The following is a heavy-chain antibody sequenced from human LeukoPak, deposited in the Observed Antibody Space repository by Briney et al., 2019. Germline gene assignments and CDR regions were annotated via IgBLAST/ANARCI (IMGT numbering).Heavy chain of an antibody. J-gene: IGHJ4*02. CDR1: GYSFTTYW. V-gene: IGHV5-51*01. Sequence: GESLKISCKGSGYSFTTYWIGWVRQLPGKGLEWMGIIYPGYSDTRYSPSFQGQVIISADSSISTAYLQWSSLKASDTAMYYCARPRATRGGGWDFFDYWGQGSLVTVSS. D-gene: IGHD3-10*01. CDR3: ARPRATRGGGWDFFDY. CDR2: IYPGYSDT.